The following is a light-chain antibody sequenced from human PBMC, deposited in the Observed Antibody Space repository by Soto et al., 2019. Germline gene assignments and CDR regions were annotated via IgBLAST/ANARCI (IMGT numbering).Light chain of an antibody. CDR2: DAS. V-gene: IGKV1-5*01. CDR3: QQYNSYPYT. Sequence: DIQMTQSPSTLSASVGDRVTITCRASQSISSWLAWYQQKPWKAPKLLTYDASSLESGVPSRFSGSGSGTEFTLTISSLQPDDFATYYCQQYNSYPYTFGQGTKLEIK. CDR1: QSISSW. J-gene: IGKJ2*01.